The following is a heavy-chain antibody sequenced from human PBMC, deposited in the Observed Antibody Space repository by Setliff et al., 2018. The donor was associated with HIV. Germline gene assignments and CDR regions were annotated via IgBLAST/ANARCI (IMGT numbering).Heavy chain of an antibody. J-gene: IGHJ6*02. Sequence: GGSLRLSCATSGFTFNNYWMHWVRQSPRMGLVWVSRVSNNGRTAVYADSVKGRFSMSRDNVRKTVYLQMNSLRAEDTAVYYCAREPMGGITMIVHSPYYNGMDVWGQGTTVTVSS. CDR1: GFTFNNYW. CDR3: AREPMGGITMIVHSPYYNGMDV. D-gene: IGHD3-22*01. V-gene: IGHV3-74*03. CDR2: VSNNGRTA.